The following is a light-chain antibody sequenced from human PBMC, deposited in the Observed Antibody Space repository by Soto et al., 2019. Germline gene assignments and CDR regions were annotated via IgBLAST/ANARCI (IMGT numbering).Light chain of an antibody. J-gene: IGKJ4*01. CDR1: QDINNY. Sequence: DIQRTQSPSSLSASVGDRVTITCQASQDINNYLNWYQQKPGKAPKLLIRDASNLETGVPSRFSGSGSGTDFTFTISSLQPEDIATYYCQQYDNPALTFGGGTKVDIK. V-gene: IGKV1-33*01. CDR2: DAS. CDR3: QQYDNPALT.